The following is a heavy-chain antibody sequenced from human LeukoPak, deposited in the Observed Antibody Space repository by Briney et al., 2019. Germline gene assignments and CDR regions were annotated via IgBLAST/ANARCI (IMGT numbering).Heavy chain of an antibody. D-gene: IGHD2-15*01. CDR2: ISAYNGNT. CDR3: ARDQVVVVGAKFDP. Sequence: ASVKVSCKASGGTFSSYGISWVRQAPGQGLEWMGWISAYNGNTDYAQKLQGRVTMTTDTSTRTVYMELRSLRSDDTAVYYCARDQVVVVGAKFDPWGQGTLVTVSS. J-gene: IGHJ5*02. V-gene: IGHV1-18*01. CDR1: GGTFSSYG.